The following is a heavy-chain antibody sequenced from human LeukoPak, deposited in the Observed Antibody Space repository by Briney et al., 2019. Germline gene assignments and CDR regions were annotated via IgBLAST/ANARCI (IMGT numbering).Heavy chain of an antibody. CDR2: INANSGTT. CDR3: AKPISRGLAVTADWAHP. Sequence: GGSLRLSCAASGSAFSFYAITWLRQPPGKGLEWVSTINANSGTTSYAASVRGRFTISRDNSKNTRYLQVNTLRADDTPTYYCAKPISRGLAVTADWAHPWGQGTLVVVSS. CDR1: GSAFSFYA. D-gene: IGHD6-19*01. J-gene: IGHJ5*02. V-gene: IGHV3-23*01.